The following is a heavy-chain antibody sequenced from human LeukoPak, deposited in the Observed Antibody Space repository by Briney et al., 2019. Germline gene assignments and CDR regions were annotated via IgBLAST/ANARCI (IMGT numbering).Heavy chain of an antibody. J-gene: IGHJ6*03. CDR2: IYYTGTP. CDR3: ARGLVLRYFDWLSPNYYYMDV. D-gene: IGHD3-9*01. V-gene: IGHV4-59*01. CDR1: RGSISSYY. Sequence: PSETLSLTCTVSRGSISSYYGSWIRQSPGKGLEWIANIYYTGTPYYNPSLQSRVTISVDMSKNQFSLKLSTVTAADTAVYYCARGLVLRYFDWLSPNYYYMDVWGKGTTVTVSS.